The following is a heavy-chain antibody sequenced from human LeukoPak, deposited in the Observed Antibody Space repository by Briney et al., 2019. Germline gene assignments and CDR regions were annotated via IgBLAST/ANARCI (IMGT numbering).Heavy chain of an antibody. CDR2: IDWDDDK. CDR1: GFSLSTSGMC. D-gene: IGHD6-13*01. J-gene: IGHJ4*02. Sequence: SGPTLVNPTQTLTLTCTFSGFSLSTSGMCVSWIRQPPGKALGWLARIDWDDDKYYSTSLKTRLTISKDTSKNQVVLTMTNMDPVDTATYYCARIIGKYSSSWYFDYWGQGTLVTVSS. V-gene: IGHV2-70*11. CDR3: ARIIGKYSSSWYFDY.